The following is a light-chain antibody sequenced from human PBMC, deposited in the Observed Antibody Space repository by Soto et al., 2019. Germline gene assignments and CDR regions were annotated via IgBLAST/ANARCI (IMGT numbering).Light chain of an antibody. CDR3: QEANSFT. V-gene: IGKV1-12*01. Sequence: DIQMTQSPSSVSASVGDRVTITCRASQAISSWLAWYQQKPGRAPKLLIYASSSLQSGVPSRFSGSGSGTDFALNISSLQPEYFAIYYCQEANSFTVGGGTKVEIK. CDR2: ASS. CDR1: QAISSW. J-gene: IGKJ4*01.